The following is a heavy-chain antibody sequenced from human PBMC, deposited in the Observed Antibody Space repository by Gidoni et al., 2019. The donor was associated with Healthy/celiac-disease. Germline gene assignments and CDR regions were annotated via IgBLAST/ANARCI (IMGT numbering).Heavy chain of an antibody. CDR3: ARQVAAAEQPYYVDY. V-gene: IGHV4-39*01. J-gene: IGHJ4*02. D-gene: IGHD6-13*01. Sequence: QLQLQESGPGLVQPSETLSLTCTVSGSSISSSSYYWGWISQPPGKGLEWLGRIYYSWSTFYNPSLKSLVTISVDSAKNQFSLKLSSVTAADTAVYYCARQVAAAEQPYYVDYWGQGTLVTVSA. CDR1: GSSISSSSYY. CDR2: IYYSWST.